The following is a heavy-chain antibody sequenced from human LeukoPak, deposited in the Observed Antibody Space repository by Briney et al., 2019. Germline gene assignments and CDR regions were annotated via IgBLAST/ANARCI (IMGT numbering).Heavy chain of an antibody. CDR1: GFTFSSYS. D-gene: IGHD1-26*01. CDR3: ARGHSGSYGEWCDY. Sequence: GGSLRLSCAASGFTFSSYSMNWVRQAPGKGLEWVSSISSSSSYIYYADSVKGRFTISRDNAKNSLYLQMNSLRAEDTAVYYCARGHSGSYGEWCDYWGQGTLVTVSS. CDR2: ISSSSSYI. J-gene: IGHJ4*02. V-gene: IGHV3-21*01.